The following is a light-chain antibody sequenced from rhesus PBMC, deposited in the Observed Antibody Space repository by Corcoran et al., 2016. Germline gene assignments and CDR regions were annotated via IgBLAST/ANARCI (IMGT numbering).Light chain of an antibody. V-gene: IGKV2-78*01. CDR3: EQTLQTPLT. J-gene: IGKJ4*01. CDR2: EVS. CDR1: QSLLHSNGYTY. Sequence: DIVMTQTPLSLSVTPGEPASISCRSSQSLLHSNGYTYLHWYLQKPGQSPQLLVYEVSNRVSGVPDRLSGSGSSTDFTLKISRVEAEDVVVYYCEQTLQTPLTFGGGTKVELK.